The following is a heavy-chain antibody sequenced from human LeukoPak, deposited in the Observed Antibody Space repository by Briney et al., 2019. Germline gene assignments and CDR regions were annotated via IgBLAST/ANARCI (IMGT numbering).Heavy chain of an antibody. CDR3: AKSGDYCLDY. CDR1: GGSISSGDYY. Sequence: SETLSLTCTVSGGSISSGDYYWSWIRQPPGKGLEWIGYIYYSGSTNYNPSLKSRVTISVDKSKNQFSLKVTSVTAADTAIYYCAKSGDYCLDYWGPGTLVTVSS. J-gene: IGHJ4*02. CDR2: IYYSGST. D-gene: IGHD3-3*01. V-gene: IGHV4-30-4*01.